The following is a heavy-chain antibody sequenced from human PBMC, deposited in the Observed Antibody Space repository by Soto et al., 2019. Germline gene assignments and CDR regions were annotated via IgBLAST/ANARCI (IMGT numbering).Heavy chain of an antibody. CDR3: ARHPRYFSYYHYMDV. D-gene: IGHD3-9*01. Sequence: PSETLSLTCTVSGGSISGSSYYWGWIRQPPGKGLEWIGSIYYSGSTYYNPSLKSRVTIFADTSKNQFSLNLSSVSAAETGVYYCARHPRYFSYYHYMDVWGKGTTVTVSS. J-gene: IGHJ6*03. CDR1: GGSISGSSYY. V-gene: IGHV4-39*01. CDR2: IYYSGST.